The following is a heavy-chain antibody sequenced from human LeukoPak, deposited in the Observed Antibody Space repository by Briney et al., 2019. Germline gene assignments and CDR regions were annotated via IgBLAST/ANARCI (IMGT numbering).Heavy chain of an antibody. CDR3: AKSRYSGSSGRYRYFQH. J-gene: IGHJ1*01. CDR1: GVTFSSYG. D-gene: IGHD6-19*01. CDR2: ISGSGGST. V-gene: IGHV3-23*01. Sequence: PGGSLRLSCAASGVTFSSYGMSWVRQAPGKGLEWVSAISGSGGSTYYADSVKGRFTISRDNSKNTLYLQMNSLRAEDTAVYYCAKSRYSGSSGRYRYFQHWGQGTLVTVSS.